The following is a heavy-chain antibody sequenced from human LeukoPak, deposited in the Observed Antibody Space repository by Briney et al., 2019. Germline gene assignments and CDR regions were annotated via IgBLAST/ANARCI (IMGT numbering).Heavy chain of an antibody. CDR1: GASISSGGYY. Sequence: SETLSLTCTVSGASISSGGYYWSWIRQHPGRGLEWIGYFYYSESTKYNPSLKTQVIILVDTSKNQFSLKLSSVTAADTAVYYCARDQGKGYFDLWGRGTLVTVSS. CDR3: ARDQGKGYFDL. V-gene: IGHV4-31*01. CDR2: FYYSEST. J-gene: IGHJ2*01.